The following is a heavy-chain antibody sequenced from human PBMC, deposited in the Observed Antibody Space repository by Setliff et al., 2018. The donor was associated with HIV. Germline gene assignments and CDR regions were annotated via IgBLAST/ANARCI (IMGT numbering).Heavy chain of an antibody. Sequence: PSETLSLTCAVSGYSISSAFYWAWIRQAPGKGLEWIGTIYQSGTTFYNPSLKSRVTISMDTSKNQFSLELNSVTAADTAVYYCAKDRSGSYRTFDYWGPGILVTVSS. D-gene: IGHD1-26*01. J-gene: IGHJ4*02. CDR1: GYSISSAFY. CDR2: IYQSGTT. CDR3: AKDRSGSYRTFDY. V-gene: IGHV4-38-2*02.